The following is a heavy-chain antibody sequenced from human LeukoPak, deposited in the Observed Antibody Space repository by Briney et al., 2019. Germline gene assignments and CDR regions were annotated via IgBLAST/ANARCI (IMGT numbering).Heavy chain of an antibody. CDR1: GFTFSHFG. D-gene: IGHD4-11*01. J-gene: IGHJ4*02. CDR2: IWSDGTDK. V-gene: IGHV3-33*06. CDR3: VKDAQRGFDFSNSLES. Sequence: GKSLRLSCTTSGFTFSHFGMHWVRQAPGKGLEWVAVIWSDGTDKYYGDSVKGRFTISRDNSENTVYLQMNSLRVEDTAVYYCVKDAQRGFDFSNSLESWGQGTLVTVSS.